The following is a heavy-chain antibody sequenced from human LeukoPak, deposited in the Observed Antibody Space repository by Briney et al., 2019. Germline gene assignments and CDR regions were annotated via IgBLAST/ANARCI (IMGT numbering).Heavy chain of an antibody. Sequence: PGGSLRLSCAASGFTFSSYAMSWVRQAPGKGLEWVSAISGSGGSTYYADSVKGRFTISRDNSKNTLYLQMNSLRAEDTAVYYCAKDSSYDSRYYCGMDVWGQGTTVTVSS. V-gene: IGHV3-23*01. CDR3: AKDSSYDSRYYCGMDV. CDR1: GFTFSSYA. J-gene: IGHJ6*02. CDR2: ISGSGGST. D-gene: IGHD2-15*01.